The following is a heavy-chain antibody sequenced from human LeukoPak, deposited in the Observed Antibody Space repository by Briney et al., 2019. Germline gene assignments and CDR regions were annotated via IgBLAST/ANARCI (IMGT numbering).Heavy chain of an antibody. J-gene: IGHJ4*02. CDR3: ARDLGYGGNRPFDY. CDR1: GFTFSSYW. D-gene: IGHD4-23*01. V-gene: IGHV3-21*01. CDR2: ISTSSGYI. Sequence: GGSLRLSCAASGFTFSSYWMHWVRQAPGKGLEWVSSISTSSGYIYYADSLKGRFTISRDNAKNSLYLQMNSLRAEDTAVYYCARDLGYGGNRPFDYWGQGTLVTVSS.